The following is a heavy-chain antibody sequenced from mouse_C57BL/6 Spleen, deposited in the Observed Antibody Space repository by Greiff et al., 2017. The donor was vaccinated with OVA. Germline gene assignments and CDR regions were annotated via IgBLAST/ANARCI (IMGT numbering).Heavy chain of an antibody. CDR3: ARGDYYGPSGYFDY. CDR1: GYSITSGYY. CDR2: ISYDGSN. D-gene: IGHD1-1*01. Sequence: EVKLQESGPGLVKPSQSLSLTCSVTGYSITSGYYWNWIRQFPGNKLEWMGYISYDGSNNYNPSLKNRISITRDTSKNQFFLKLNSVTTEDTATYYCARGDYYGPSGYFDYWGQGTTLTVSS. V-gene: IGHV3-6*01. J-gene: IGHJ2*01.